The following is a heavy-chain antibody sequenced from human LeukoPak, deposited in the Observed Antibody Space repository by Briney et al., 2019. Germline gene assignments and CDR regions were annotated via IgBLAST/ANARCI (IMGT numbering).Heavy chain of an antibody. CDR3: ARELDYDSSGYYFDY. CDR2: INPNSGGT. CDR1: GYTFTVYF. J-gene: IGHJ4*02. Sequence: ASVKVSCKASGYTFTVYFMHWVRQAPGQGLEWMGWINPNSGGTNYAQKFQGRVTMTRDTSISTAYMELSRLRSDDTAVYYCARELDYDSSGYYFDYWGQGTLVTVSS. D-gene: IGHD3-22*01. V-gene: IGHV1-2*02.